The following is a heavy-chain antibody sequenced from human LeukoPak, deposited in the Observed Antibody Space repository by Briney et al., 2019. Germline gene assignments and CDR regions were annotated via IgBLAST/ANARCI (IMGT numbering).Heavy chain of an antibody. Sequence: GGSLRLSCAASGFTFSNAWMSWVRQAPGKGLEWVGRIKSKTDGGTTDYAAPVKGRFTISRDDSKNTLYLQMSSLKTEDTAVYYCTTEGELWLSFDYWGQGTLVTVSS. CDR1: GFTFSNAW. CDR2: IKSKTDGGTT. V-gene: IGHV3-15*01. CDR3: TTEGELWLSFDY. J-gene: IGHJ4*02. D-gene: IGHD3-16*01.